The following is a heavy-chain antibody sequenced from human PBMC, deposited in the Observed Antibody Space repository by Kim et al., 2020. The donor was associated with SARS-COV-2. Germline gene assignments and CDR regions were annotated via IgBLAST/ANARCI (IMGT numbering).Heavy chain of an antibody. J-gene: IGHJ4*02. CDR2: IYTSGST. V-gene: IGHV3-66*01. CDR3: ARDIGCSSGGGYYFDY. D-gene: IGHD5-18*01. Sequence: GGSLRLSCVASGFTVSSNYMSWVRQAPRKGLEWVSLIYTSGSTHYADSVKGRFTISRDKSKNTLYLQMNSLRAEDTAVYYCARDIGCSSGGGYYFDYWGQGTLVTVSS. CDR1: GFTVSSNY.